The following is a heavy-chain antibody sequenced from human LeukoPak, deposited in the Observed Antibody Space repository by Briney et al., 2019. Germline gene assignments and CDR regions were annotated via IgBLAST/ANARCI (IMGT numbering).Heavy chain of an antibody. Sequence: GGSLRLFCAASGLTFSSYAMSWVRQAPGKGLEWVSVISGSGGSTYSADSVKGRFTISRDNSKNTLYLQMNSLRAEDTAVYFCAKSQDGGRLFHFDYWGQGTLVTVSS. CDR3: AKSQDGGRLFHFDY. CDR1: GLTFSSYA. V-gene: IGHV3-23*01. J-gene: IGHJ4*02. D-gene: IGHD1-26*01. CDR2: ISGSGGST.